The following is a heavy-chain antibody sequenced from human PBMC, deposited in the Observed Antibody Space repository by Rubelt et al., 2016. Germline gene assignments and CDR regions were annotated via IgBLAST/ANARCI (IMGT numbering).Heavy chain of an antibody. Sequence: QVQLQQWGAGLLKPSETLSLTCAVYGGSFSGYYWSWIRQPPGQGLEWIGEINHSGSTNYNPSLKSRVTISVNTSKNKLSLKRGSVTAPETAVYYCARAGDPQQWLDNYFDYWGQGTLVTVSS. V-gene: IGHV4-34*01. J-gene: IGHJ4*02. CDR1: GGSFSGYY. CDR3: ARAGDPQQWLDNYFDY. CDR2: INHSGST. D-gene: IGHD6-19*01.